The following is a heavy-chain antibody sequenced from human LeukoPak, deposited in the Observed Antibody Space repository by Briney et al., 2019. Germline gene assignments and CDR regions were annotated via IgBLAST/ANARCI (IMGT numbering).Heavy chain of an antibody. CDR2: IYYRGSS. Sequence: RSQSLSPACSLPGGSISRYYWGWIRHPPHKGTLWIGDIYYRGSSDYNLSLNLRLTISQHTSKNQFSLKLSSVTAADTAVYYCASSTVTNGSDYYYCGMDVWGQGTTVTVSS. CDR1: GGSISRYY. CDR3: ASSTVTNGSDYYYCGMDV. D-gene: IGHD4-17*01. J-gene: IGHJ6*02. V-gene: IGHV4-59*08.